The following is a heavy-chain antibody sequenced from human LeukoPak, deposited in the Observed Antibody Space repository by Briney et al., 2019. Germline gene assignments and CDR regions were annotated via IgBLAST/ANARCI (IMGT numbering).Heavy chain of an antibody. CDR2: ISSSSSHT. CDR1: GFTFSDYY. D-gene: IGHD3-10*01. J-gene: IGHJ4*02. Sequence: GGSLRLSCAASGFTFSDYYMSWIRQAPGKGLEWVSYISSSSSHTNYADSVKGRFTISRDNAKNSLYLQMNSLRAEDTAVYYCARVGLLGSGSPVFDYWGQGTLVTVSS. V-gene: IGHV3-11*06. CDR3: ARVGLLGSGSPVFDY.